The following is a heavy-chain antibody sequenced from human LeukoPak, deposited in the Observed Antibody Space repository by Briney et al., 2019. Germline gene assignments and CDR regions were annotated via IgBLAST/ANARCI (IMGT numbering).Heavy chain of an antibody. J-gene: IGHJ4*02. Sequence: SETLSLTCTVSGGSISSYYWSWIRQPAGKGLEWIGRIYSSGSTNYNPSVKSRLTISLDTSKNQFSLNLTSVTAADTAVYYCARTNYDLGSGYKYYFDYWGQGTPVTVSS. D-gene: IGHD3-3*01. V-gene: IGHV4-4*07. CDR3: ARTNYDLGSGYKYYFDY. CDR1: GGSISSYY. CDR2: IYSSGST.